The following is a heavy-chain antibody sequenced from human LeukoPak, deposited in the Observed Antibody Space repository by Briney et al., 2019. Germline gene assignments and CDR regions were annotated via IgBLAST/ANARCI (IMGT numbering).Heavy chain of an antibody. J-gene: IGHJ3*02. D-gene: IGHD6-6*01. Sequence: GGSLRLSCAASGFTVSSNYMNWVRQAPGKGLEWVSVIYDGGSTYYADSVKGRFTISRDNAKNSLYLQMNSLRAEDMALYYCAKGRAAARPDRAFDIWGQGTMVTVSS. CDR2: IYDGGST. CDR1: GFTVSSNY. V-gene: IGHV3-53*05. CDR3: AKGRAAARPDRAFDI.